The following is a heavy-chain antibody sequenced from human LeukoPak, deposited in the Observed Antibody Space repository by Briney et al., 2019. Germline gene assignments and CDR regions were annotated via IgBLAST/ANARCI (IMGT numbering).Heavy chain of an antibody. J-gene: IGHJ4*02. D-gene: IGHD4-17*01. CDR3: ARASHDYGDYSHFDY. CDR1: GGSISSSSYY. CDR2: IYYSGST. Sequence: PSETLSLTCTVSGGSISSSSYYWGWIRQPPGKGLEWIGSIYYSGSTYYNPSLKSRVTISVDTSKNQFSLKLGSVTAADTAVYYCARASHDYGDYSHFDYWGQGTLVTVSS. V-gene: IGHV4-39*07.